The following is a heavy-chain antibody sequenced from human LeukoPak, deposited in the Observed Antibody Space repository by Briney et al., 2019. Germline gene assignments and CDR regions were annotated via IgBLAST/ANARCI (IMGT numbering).Heavy chain of an antibody. Sequence: PSETLSLTCTVSGGSISSYYWSWIRQPPGKGLEWIGYIYYSGSTNYNPSLKSRVTISVDTSKNQFSLKLSSVTAADTAVYYCAGLFYWYFDLWGRGTLVTVSS. CDR1: GGSISSYY. J-gene: IGHJ2*01. CDR3: AGLFYWYFDL. V-gene: IGHV4-59*12. CDR2: IYYSGST.